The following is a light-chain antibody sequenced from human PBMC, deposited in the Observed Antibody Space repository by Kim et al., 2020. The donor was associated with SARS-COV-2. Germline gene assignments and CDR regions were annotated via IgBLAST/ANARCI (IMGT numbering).Light chain of an antibody. Sequence: DIQLTQSPSFLSASVGDRVTVTCRASQGISSYLAWYQQKPGKAPKLLIYAASTLQSGVPSRFSGSGSRTDFTLTISCLQSEDFATYYCQQYYSSSPYTFGQGTKLEI. V-gene: IGKV1-9*01. CDR1: QGISSY. CDR3: QQYYSSSPYT. J-gene: IGKJ2*01. CDR2: AAS.